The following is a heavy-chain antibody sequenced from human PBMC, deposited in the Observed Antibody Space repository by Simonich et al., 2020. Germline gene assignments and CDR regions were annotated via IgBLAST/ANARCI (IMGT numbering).Heavy chain of an antibody. D-gene: IGHD6-25*01. V-gene: IGHV1-2*02. CDR3: ARGGLGHWYFDL. CDR2: INPNRGGK. CDR1: GYTFTGYY. Sequence: QVQLVPSGAEVKKPGASVKVSCKASGYTFTGYYMHWVRQAPGKGLEGMGWINPNRGGKNYAQKFQGRVTMTRDTSISTAYMELSRLRSDDTAVYYCARGGLGHWYFDLWGRGTLVTVSS. J-gene: IGHJ2*01.